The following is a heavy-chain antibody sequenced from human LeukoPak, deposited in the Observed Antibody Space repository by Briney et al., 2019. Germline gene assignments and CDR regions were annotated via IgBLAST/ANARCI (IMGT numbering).Heavy chain of an antibody. V-gene: IGHV1-69*05. Sequence: ASVKVSCKASGGTFSSYAISWVRQAPGQGLEWMGGIIPIFGTANYAQKFQGRVTITTDESTSTAYMELSSLRSEDTAVYYCARGASRVYDFWSGYYNTPGYYYYMDVWGKGTTVTVSS. CDR3: ARGASRVYDFWSGYYNTPGYYYYMDV. CDR1: GGTFSSYA. CDR2: IIPIFGTA. D-gene: IGHD3-3*01. J-gene: IGHJ6*03.